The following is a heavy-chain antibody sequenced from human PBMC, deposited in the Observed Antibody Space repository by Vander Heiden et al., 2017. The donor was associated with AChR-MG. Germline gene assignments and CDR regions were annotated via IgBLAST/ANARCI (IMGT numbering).Heavy chain of an antibody. V-gene: IGHV1-69*06. J-gene: IGHJ4*02. CDR3: ARAPGGVGHSSGWYFCDY. CDR2: IIPIFGTA. CDR1: GGTFSSYA. Sequence: QVQLVQSGAEVKKPGSSVKVSCKASGGTFSSYAISWVRQAPGQGLEWMGGIIPIFGTANYAQKFQGRVTITADKSTSTAYMELSSLRSEDTAVYYCARAPGGVGHSSGWYFCDYWGQGTLVTVSS. D-gene: IGHD6-19*01.